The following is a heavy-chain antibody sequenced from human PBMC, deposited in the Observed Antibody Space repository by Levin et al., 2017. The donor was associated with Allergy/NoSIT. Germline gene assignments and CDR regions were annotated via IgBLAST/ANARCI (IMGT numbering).Heavy chain of an antibody. D-gene: IGHD3-9*01. CDR1: GFTFSTYA. CDR3: AKEGYYDILTGYPLDY. J-gene: IGHJ4*02. Sequence: GGSLRLSCAASGFTFSTYAMSWVRQAPGKGLEWVSAISGSGGSTYYADSVKGRFTISRDNSKNTLYLQMNSLRAEDTAVHYCAKEGYYDILTGYPLDYWGQGTLVSVSS. CDR2: ISGSGGST. V-gene: IGHV3-23*01.